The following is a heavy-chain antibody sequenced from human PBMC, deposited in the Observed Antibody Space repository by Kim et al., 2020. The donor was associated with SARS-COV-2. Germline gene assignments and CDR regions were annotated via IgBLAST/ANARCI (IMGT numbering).Heavy chain of an antibody. D-gene: IGHD3-22*01. J-gene: IGHJ4*02. Sequence: SVKVSCKASGGTFGTYPISWVRQAPGQGLEWMGGIIPFFDTTNYAPKFQGRVTMTADDSTRTTYMELSSLKSWDTAVYFCASRFFDSSGNYHDFWGQGT. CDR2: IIPFFDTT. V-gene: IGHV1-69*13. CDR1: GGTFGTYP. CDR3: ASRFFDSSGNYHDF.